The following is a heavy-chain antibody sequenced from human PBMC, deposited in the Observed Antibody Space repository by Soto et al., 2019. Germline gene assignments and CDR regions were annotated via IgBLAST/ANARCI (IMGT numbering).Heavy chain of an antibody. V-gene: IGHV3-30*19. D-gene: IGHD6-19*01. CDR2: ISKDGLDR. J-gene: IGHJ4*02. CDR1: GFTFSDFG. CDR3: ASPREGQWLVFDH. Sequence: AGGSLRLSCVVSGFTFSDFGMHWVRQPPGEGLAWVASISKDGLDRYYSESVKGRFTISRDDSKNTVFLQMNSLKVEDTAAYFCASPREGQWLVFDHWGQRTLVTVSS.